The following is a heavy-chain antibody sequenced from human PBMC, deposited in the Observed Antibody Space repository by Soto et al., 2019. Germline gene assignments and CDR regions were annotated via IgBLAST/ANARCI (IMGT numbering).Heavy chain of an antibody. CDR2: ISGYNGNT. D-gene: IGHD2-2*01. V-gene: IGHV1-18*04. J-gene: IGHJ6*02. CDR1: GYMFTSNG. Sequence: QAQLVQSGAEVKKPGASVKVSCKASGYMFTSNGISWVRQAPGQGLEWMGWISGYNGNTNYAQKFQARVTEPTDTSTSTAYMELRSLRSDDTAVYYCARVDCISTSCSYYGMDVWGQGTTVTVSS. CDR3: ARVDCISTSCSYYGMDV.